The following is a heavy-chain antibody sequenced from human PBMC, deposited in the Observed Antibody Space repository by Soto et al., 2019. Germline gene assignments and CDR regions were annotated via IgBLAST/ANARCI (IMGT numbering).Heavy chain of an antibody. V-gene: IGHV3-33*01. CDR1: GFTFISYG. Sequence: FLRLPCAAAGFTFISYGRHWVLQAPGKGLEWVAVIWYDGSNKYYADSVKGRFTISRDNSKNTLYLQMNSLRAEDTAVYYCARDWYYDFWRGYSPNWFDPWGQGTLVTVSS. CDR3: ARDWYYDFWRGYSPNWFDP. J-gene: IGHJ5*02. CDR2: IWYDGSNK. D-gene: IGHD3-3*01.